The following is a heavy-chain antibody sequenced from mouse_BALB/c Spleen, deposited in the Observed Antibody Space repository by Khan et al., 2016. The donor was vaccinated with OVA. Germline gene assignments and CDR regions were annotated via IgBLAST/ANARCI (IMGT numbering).Heavy chain of an antibody. CDR2: INPSNGYT. J-gene: IGHJ3*01. D-gene: IGHD2-14*01. V-gene: IGHV1-4*01. CDR3: VIAEAYLRNDGWFNY. Sequence: QVRLQQSGAELARPGASVKMSCKASGYTFTSYTIHWIKLRPGQGLEWIGYINPSNGYTNYNQKFKDKATLTADKSSTTAYMELSSLTSADSALYNGVIAEAYLRNDGWFNYWGQGTLVTVSA. CDR1: GYTFTSYT.